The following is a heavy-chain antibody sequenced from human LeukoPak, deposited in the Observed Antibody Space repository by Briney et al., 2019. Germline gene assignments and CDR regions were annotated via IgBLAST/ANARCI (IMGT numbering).Heavy chain of an antibody. CDR3: TRGPRDDP. Sequence: ASVKVSCKVSGYPFTTYEINWVRQAPGQGLEWMGWVHPKSGNTAYAQKFQDRVTMTRDTFINTVYMELSSLRSEDTAMYFCTRGPRDDPWGQGTLVTVSS. J-gene: IGHJ5*02. CDR2: VHPKSGNT. V-gene: IGHV1-8*01. CDR1: GYPFTTYE.